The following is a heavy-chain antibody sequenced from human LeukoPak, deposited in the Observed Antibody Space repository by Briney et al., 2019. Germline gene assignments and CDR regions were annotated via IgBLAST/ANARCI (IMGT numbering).Heavy chain of an antibody. CDR2: IKQDGSAQ. J-gene: IGHJ3*02. V-gene: IGHV3-7*01. Sequence: GGSLRLSCAASGFTVSGYWMSWVRQAPGKGLEWVANIKQDGSAQNYVDSVKGRFTISRDNAKNSLYLQMNSLRAEDTAVYYCARSGGYSYGSGAFDIWGQGTMVTVSS. D-gene: IGHD5-18*01. CDR1: GFTVSGYW. CDR3: ARSGGYSYGSGAFDI.